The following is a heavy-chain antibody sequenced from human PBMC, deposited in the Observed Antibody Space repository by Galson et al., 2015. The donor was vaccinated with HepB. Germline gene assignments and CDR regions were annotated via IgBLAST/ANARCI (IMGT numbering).Heavy chain of an antibody. D-gene: IGHD1-26*01. V-gene: IGHV3-7*01. Sequence: SLRLSCAASGFTFSTYWMSWVRQAPGKGLEWVASIKQDGHDKYYVDSVKGRFTISRDNAKNSLYLQMNSLRAEDTAVYYCARRSGSYFNLILGHFDNWGQGTLVTVSS. CDR1: GFTFSTYW. CDR2: IKQDGHDK. J-gene: IGHJ4*02. CDR3: ARRSGSYFNLILGHFDN.